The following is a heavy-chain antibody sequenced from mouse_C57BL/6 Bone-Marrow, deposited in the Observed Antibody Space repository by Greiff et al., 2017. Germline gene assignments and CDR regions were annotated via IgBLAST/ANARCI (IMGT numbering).Heavy chain of an antibody. J-gene: IGHJ3*01. CDR2: LDPSDSYT. CDR3: ARDYGCAY. Sequence: QVQLQQPGAELVMPGASVKLSCKASGYTFTSYWMHWVKQRPGQGLAWIGELDPSDSYTNYNQKFKGKSTLTVDKSSSTAYMQLSSLTSEDSAVYYCARDYGCAYWGQGTLVTVSA. D-gene: IGHD1-1*01. V-gene: IGHV1-69*01. CDR1: GYTFTSYW.